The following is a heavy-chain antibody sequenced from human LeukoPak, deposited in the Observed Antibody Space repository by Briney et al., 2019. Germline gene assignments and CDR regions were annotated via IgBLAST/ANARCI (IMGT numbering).Heavy chain of an antibody. J-gene: IGHJ4*02. D-gene: IGHD6-6*01. V-gene: IGHV3-30*02. CDR3: AKEYSSSSNYFDY. CDR2: IRYDGSNK. Sequence: PGGSLRLSCAASGFTFSSYGMHWVRQAPGKGLEWVAFIRYDGSNKYYADSVRGRFTISRDNSKNTLYLQMNSLRAEDTAVYYCAKEYSSSSNYFDYWGQGTLVTVSS. CDR1: GFTFSSYG.